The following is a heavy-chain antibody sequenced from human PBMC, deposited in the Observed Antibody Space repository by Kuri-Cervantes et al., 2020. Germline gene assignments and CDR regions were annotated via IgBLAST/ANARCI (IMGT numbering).Heavy chain of an antibody. CDR3: ARDPPRSGWLSRYYYGMDV. CDR1: GGSISSGSYY. CDR2: IYTSGST. D-gene: IGHD6-19*01. Sequence: SETLSLTCTVSGGSISSGSYYWSWIRQPAGKGLEWIGRIYTSGSTNYNPSLKSRVTMSVDTSKNQFSLKLSSVTAADTAVYYCARDPPRSGWLSRYYYGMDVRGQGTTVTVSS. V-gene: IGHV4-61*02. J-gene: IGHJ6*02.